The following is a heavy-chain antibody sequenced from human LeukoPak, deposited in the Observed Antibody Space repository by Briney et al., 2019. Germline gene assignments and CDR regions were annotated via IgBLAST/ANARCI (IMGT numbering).Heavy chain of an antibody. CDR2: VRNKANSYTI. Sequence: PGGSLRLSCAASGFTFNDHFMDWVRQAPGKGLEWVGRVRNKANSYTIEYAASVKGRFTILRDDSQNSLYLQMNSLKTEDTAVYYCTRERSSGSYFLGSFDCWGQGTLVTVSS. J-gene: IGHJ4*02. V-gene: IGHV3-72*01. CDR1: GFTFNDHF. CDR3: TRERSSGSYFLGSFDC. D-gene: IGHD1-26*01.